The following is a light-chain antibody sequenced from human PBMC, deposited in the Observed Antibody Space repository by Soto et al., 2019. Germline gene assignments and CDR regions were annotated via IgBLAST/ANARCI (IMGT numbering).Light chain of an antibody. CDR3: QHYSDWPLT. CDR2: GIS. J-gene: IGKJ4*01. V-gene: IGKV3-15*01. CDR1: LSVRNN. Sequence: EIVMTQSPATLSVSPGERATLSCRASLSVRNNYLAWYQQKPGQAPRLLIYGISTRATGIPARFSGSGSGTEFTLTINSLQSEDFAVYYCQHYSDWPLTFGGGTKVEIK.